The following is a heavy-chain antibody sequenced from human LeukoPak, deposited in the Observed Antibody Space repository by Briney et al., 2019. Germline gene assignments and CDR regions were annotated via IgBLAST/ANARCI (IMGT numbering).Heavy chain of an antibody. V-gene: IGHV4-59*12. Sequence: SETLSLTCSVSDDSITMYYWTWIRQPPGKGLEWIGYVDHTGSTNFNPSLNGRVSISRDTTKNLFSLKLTSVTAADTAVYYCAREAAAGYYYYYYYMDVWGKGTTVTISS. CDR2: VDHTGST. D-gene: IGHD6-13*01. CDR3: AREAAAGYYYYYYYMDV. J-gene: IGHJ6*03. CDR1: DDSITMYY.